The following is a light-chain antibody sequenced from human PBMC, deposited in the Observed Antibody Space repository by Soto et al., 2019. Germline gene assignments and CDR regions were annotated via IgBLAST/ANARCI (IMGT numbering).Light chain of an antibody. CDR2: GNS. CDR1: SSNIGAGYD. V-gene: IGLV1-40*01. Sequence: QSALTQPPSVSGAPGQRVTISSTGSSSNIGAGYDVHWYQQLPGTAPKLLIYGNSNRPSGVPDRFSGSKSGTSASLAITGLQAEDEADYYCQSYDSSLSGYVFGTGTQLTVL. J-gene: IGLJ1*01. CDR3: QSYDSSLSGYV.